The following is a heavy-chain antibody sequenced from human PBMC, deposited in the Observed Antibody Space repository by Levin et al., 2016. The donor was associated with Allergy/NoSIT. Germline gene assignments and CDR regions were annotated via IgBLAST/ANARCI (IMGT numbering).Heavy chain of an antibody. CDR3: ARHFDNGDYYYFTCFDP. CDR2: INYSGNT. J-gene: IGHJ5*02. V-gene: IGHV4-39*01. D-gene: IGHD3-22*01. Sequence: WIRQPPGKGLEWIGSINYSGNTYYNLSLKSRVTVSVDTSKNQFSLKLNSVTAADTAVYYCARHFDNGDYYYFTCFDPWGQGTLVTVSS.